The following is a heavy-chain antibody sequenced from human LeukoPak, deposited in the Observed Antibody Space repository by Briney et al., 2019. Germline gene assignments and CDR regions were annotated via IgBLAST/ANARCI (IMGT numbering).Heavy chain of an antibody. CDR3: ARVRNQPLLYIDAFDI. V-gene: IGHV4-31*03. CDR2: IYYSGST. D-gene: IGHD2-2*02. CDR1: GGSISSGVYY. J-gene: IGHJ3*02. Sequence: PSQTLSLTCTVSGGSISSGVYYWSWIRQPPGKGLEWIGYIYYSGSTYYNPSLKSRVTISVDTSKNQFSLKLSSVTAADTAVYYCARVRNQPLLYIDAFDIWGQGTMVTVSS.